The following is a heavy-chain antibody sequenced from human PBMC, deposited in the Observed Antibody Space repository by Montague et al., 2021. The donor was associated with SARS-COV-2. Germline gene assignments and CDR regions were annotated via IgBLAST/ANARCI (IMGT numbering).Heavy chain of an antibody. CDR2: VSSSCSTI. J-gene: IGHJ6*03. CDR1: GFTFSSYE. CDR3: ARDQLKAQWPYYYYYMDV. D-gene: IGHD2-8*01. V-gene: IGHV3-48*03. Sequence: SLRLSCAASGFTFSSYEMNWVRQAPGKGLEWVSYVSSSCSTIYYADSVKGRFTISGDNAKNSLYLQMNSLRAEDTAVYYCARDQLKAQWPYYYYYMDVWGKGTTVTVSS.